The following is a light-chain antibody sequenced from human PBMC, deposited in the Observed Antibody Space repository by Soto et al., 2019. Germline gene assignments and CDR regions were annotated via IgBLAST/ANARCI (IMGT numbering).Light chain of an antibody. Sequence: DIQLTQSPSLLSSSVGDIFTITCGASRDISTYLAWYQQKPGKAPKLMIYEASTLQSGVPSRFSGSGSGTEFTLTISGLLPEDFATYHCQQLNTLPFTFGQGTRLEIK. V-gene: IGKV1-9*01. CDR3: QQLNTLPFT. J-gene: IGKJ5*01. CDR1: RDISTY. CDR2: EAS.